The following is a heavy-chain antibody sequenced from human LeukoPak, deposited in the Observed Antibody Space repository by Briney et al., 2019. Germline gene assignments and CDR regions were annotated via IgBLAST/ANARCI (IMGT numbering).Heavy chain of an antibody. CDR1: GGSFSGYY. Sequence: SETLSLTCVVSGGSFSGYYWSWIRQPPGKGLEWIGEINHSGRTNYNPSLKSRVTISIAKNQFSLKLSSVTAADTAVYYCARLATVITAYSFDYWGQGTLVTVSS. V-gene: IGHV4-34*01. CDR2: INHSGRT. CDR3: ARLATVITAYSFDY. J-gene: IGHJ4*02. D-gene: IGHD3-22*01.